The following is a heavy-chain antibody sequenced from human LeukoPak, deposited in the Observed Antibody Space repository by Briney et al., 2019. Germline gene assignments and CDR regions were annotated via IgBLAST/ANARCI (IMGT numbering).Heavy chain of an antibody. CDR1: GGTFSSYA. CDR2: IIPIFGTA. CDR3: ARSITIFGVAGPFDP. D-gene: IGHD3-3*01. J-gene: IGHJ5*02. V-gene: IGHV1-69*05. Sequence: SVKVSCKASGGTFSSYAISWVRQAPGQGLEWMGRIIPIFGTANYAQKFQGRVTITTDESTSTAYMELSSLRSEDTAVYYCARSITIFGVAGPFDPWGQGTLVTVSS.